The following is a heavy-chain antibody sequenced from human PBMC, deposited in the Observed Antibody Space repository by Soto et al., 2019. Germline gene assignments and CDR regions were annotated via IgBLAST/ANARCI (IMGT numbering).Heavy chain of an antibody. Sequence: QVQLVQSGAEVKKPGASVKVSCKASGYTFTSYEINWVRQATGQGLEWMGWMNPNSGDTGYAQKIQGRVTMTRNTSINTAYMELTSLKSEDTAVYYCARGQSGYSSGWSPNDYWGQGTLVTVSS. D-gene: IGHD6-19*01. J-gene: IGHJ4*02. CDR3: ARGQSGYSSGWSPNDY. CDR2: MNPNSGDT. CDR1: GYTFTSYE. V-gene: IGHV1-8*01.